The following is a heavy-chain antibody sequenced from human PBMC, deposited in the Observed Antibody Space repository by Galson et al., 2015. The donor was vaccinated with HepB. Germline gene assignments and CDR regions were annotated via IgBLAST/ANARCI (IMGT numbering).Heavy chain of an antibody. D-gene: IGHD2-21*02. V-gene: IGHV3-30*04. CDR1: GFTFSSYA. Sequence: SLRLSCAASGFTFSSYAMHWVRQAPGKGLEWVAVISYDGSNKYYADSVKGRFTISRDNSKNTLYLQMNSLRAEDTAVYYCARTAYCGGDCYSNYFDYWGQRTLVTVSS. CDR3: ARTAYCGGDCYSNYFDY. CDR2: ISYDGSNK. J-gene: IGHJ4*02.